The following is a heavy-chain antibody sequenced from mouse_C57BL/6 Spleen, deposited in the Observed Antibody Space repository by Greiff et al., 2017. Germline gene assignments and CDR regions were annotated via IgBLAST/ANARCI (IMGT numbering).Heavy chain of an antibody. J-gene: IGHJ2*01. CDR2: IYPRSGNT. Sequence: QVQLQQSGAELARPGASVKLSCKASGYTFTSYGIGWVKQRPGQGLEWIGEIYPRSGNTYYNEKFKGKATLTADKSSSTAYMELRSLTAEDSAVYFCAILDYDYDVGYWGQGTTLTVSS. CDR3: AILDYDYDVGY. CDR1: GYTFTSYG. V-gene: IGHV1-81*01. D-gene: IGHD2-4*01.